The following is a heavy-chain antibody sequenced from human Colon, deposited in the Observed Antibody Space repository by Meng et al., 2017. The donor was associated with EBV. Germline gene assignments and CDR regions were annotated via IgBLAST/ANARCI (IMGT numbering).Heavy chain of an antibody. J-gene: IGHJ4*02. CDR3: ASYGPCFGNNCPLSSFDH. CDR1: GGSIISVDSD. D-gene: IGHD1-20*01. Sequence: HAKPHEAAPGPVTPSQALPPACSDSGGSIISVDSDWSWILQPPGRGLEWIGYIYYSGITYYNPSLRSRITRSVDTFKNQFSLRLVSVTDTDTAVYYVASYGPCFGNNCPLSSFDHWGQGTLVTVSS. V-gene: IGHV4-30-4*01. CDR2: IYYSGIT.